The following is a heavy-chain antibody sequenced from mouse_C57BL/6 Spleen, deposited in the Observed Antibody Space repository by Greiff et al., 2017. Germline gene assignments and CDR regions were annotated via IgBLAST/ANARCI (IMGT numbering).Heavy chain of an antibody. D-gene: IGHD2-4*01. Sequence: EVQLVESGGGLVQPKGSLKLSCAASGFSFNTYAMNWVRQAPGKGLEWVARIRSKSNNYATYYADSVKDRFTISRDDSESMLYLQMNNLKTEDTAMYYCVRQGYDYGGFAYWGQGTLVTVSA. CDR2: IRSKSNNYAT. V-gene: IGHV10-1*01. CDR3: VRQGYDYGGFAY. J-gene: IGHJ3*01. CDR1: GFSFNTYA.